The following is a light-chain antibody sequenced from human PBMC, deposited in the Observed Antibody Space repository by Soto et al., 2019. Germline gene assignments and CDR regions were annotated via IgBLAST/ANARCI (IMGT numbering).Light chain of an antibody. J-gene: IGLJ1*01. CDR3: SSYTSRGNYV. Sequence: QSALTQPASVSGSPGQSITISCTGASSDVGAYNYVSWYQQHPGKAPKLMIFDVSNRPSGVSNRFSGSKSGNTASLTISGLQAEDEADYYFSSYTSRGNYVFGPGTKLTVL. CDR1: SSDVGAYNY. V-gene: IGLV2-14*01. CDR2: DVS.